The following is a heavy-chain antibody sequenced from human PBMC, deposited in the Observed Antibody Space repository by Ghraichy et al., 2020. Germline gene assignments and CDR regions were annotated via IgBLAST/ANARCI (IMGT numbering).Heavy chain of an antibody. CDR2: ISGSGGST. CDR1: GFTFSSYA. CDR3: AKDHDSSGYYYDPSFDY. J-gene: IGHJ4*02. V-gene: IGHV3-23*01. D-gene: IGHD3-22*01. Sequence: ESLNISCAASGFTFSSYAMSWVRQAPGKGLEWVSAISGSGGSTYYADFVKGRFTISRDNSKNTLYLQMNSLRAEDTAVYYCAKDHDSSGYYYDPSFDYWGQGTLVTVSS.